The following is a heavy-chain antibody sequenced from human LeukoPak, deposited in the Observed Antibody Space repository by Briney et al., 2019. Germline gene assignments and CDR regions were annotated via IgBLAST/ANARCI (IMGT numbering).Heavy chain of an antibody. V-gene: IGHV3-23*01. D-gene: IGHD2-2*02. CDR1: GFTFSSYA. J-gene: IGHJ4*02. CDR3: AKGVVVPAAINRIDY. CDR2: ISGSGGST. Sequence: PGGSLRISCAASGFTFSSYATSWVRQAPGKGLEWVSAISGSGGSTYYADSVKGRFTISRDNSKNTLYLRMNSLRAEDTAVYYCAKGVVVPAAINRIDYWGQGTLVTVSS.